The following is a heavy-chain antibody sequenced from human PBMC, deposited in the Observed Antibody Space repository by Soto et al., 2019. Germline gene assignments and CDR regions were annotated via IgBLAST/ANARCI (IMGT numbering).Heavy chain of an antibody. CDR3: VRGDYYYYDSSGSFDY. CDR2: INHSGST. V-gene: IGHV4-34*01. D-gene: IGHD3-22*01. CDR1: GGSFSGYY. Sequence: QVQLQQWGAGLLKPSETLSLTCAVYGGSFSGYYWSWIRQPPGKGLEWIGEINHSGSTNYNPSLKSRVTISVDTSKNQFSLKLSSVTAADTAVYYCVRGDYYYYDSSGSFDYWGQGTLVTVSS. J-gene: IGHJ4*02.